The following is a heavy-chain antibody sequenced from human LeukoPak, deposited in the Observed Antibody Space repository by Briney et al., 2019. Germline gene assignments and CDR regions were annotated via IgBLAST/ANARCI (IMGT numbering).Heavy chain of an antibody. V-gene: IGHV4-59*12. J-gene: IGHJ6*03. CDR2: IYYSGST. CDR3: ARAASGDAVYYGSGRRYYSYYMDV. CDR1: GGSISSYY. D-gene: IGHD3-10*01. Sequence: SETLSLTCTVSGGSISSYYWSWIRQPPGKGLEWIGYIYYSGSTNYNPSLKSRVTISVDTSKNQFSLRLSSVTAADTAVYYCARAASGDAVYYGSGRRYYSYYMDVWGKGTTVTISS.